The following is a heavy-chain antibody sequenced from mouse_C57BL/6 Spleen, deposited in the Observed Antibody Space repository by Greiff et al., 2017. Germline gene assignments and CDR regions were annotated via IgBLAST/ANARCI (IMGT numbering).Heavy chain of an antibody. V-gene: IGHV1-4*01. CDR2: INPSSGYT. D-gene: IGHD1-1*01. CDR1: GYTFTSYT. CDR3: ARESTVVARYFDV. Sequence: QVQLKESGAELARPGASVKMSCKASGYTFTSYTMHWVKRRPGRGLEWIGYINPSSGYTKYNQKFKDKATWTADKSSRTAYMQRSSLTSEDSAVYYCARESTVVARYFDVWGTGTTVTVSS. J-gene: IGHJ1*03.